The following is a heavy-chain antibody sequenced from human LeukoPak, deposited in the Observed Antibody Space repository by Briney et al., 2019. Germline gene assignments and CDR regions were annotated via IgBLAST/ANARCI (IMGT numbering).Heavy chain of an antibody. J-gene: IGHJ6*02. D-gene: IGHD3-22*01. CDR3: ARELYYDSSGYPPAYYYYYYGMDV. CDR1: GYTFTGYY. Sequence: ASVKVSCKASGYTFTGYYMHWVRQAPGQGLEWMGWISAYNGNTNYAQKLQGRVTMTTDTSTSTAYMELRSLRSDDTAVYYCARELYYDSSGYPPAYYYYYYGMDVWGQGTTVTVSS. V-gene: IGHV1-18*04. CDR2: ISAYNGNT.